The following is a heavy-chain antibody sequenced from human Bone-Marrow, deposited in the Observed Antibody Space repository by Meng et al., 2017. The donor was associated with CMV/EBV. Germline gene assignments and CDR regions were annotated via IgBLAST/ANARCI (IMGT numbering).Heavy chain of an antibody. CDR1: RGSISSDNYY. CDR2: IYYSGST. V-gene: IGHV4-39*07. Sequence: GSLRLSCTVSRGSISSDNYYWGWIRQPPGKGLEWIGNIYYSGSTYYNPSLKSRFTISLDTSKNQFSLKLTSVTAADTAVYYCARWAQRISFFGVVGGYFDNWGLGALVTVSS. CDR3: ARWAQRISFFGVVGGYFDN. J-gene: IGHJ4*02. D-gene: IGHD3-3*01.